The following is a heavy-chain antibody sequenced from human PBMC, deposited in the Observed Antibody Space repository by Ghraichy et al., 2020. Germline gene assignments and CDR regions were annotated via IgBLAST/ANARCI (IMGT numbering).Heavy chain of an antibody. D-gene: IGHD4-23*01. CDR2: MTSSSRFI. CDR3: ARGSTVVRYYYYDGMDV. CDR1: GFTFSSYS. Sequence: GALRLSCVGSGFTFSSYSMNWVRQAPGKGLEWVSYMTSSSRFISYADSVKGRFTVSRDNAQNSLYLQMKSLRDEDTSVYYCARGSTVVRYYYYDGMDVWGQGTTVNVSS. V-gene: IGHV3-48*02. J-gene: IGHJ6*02.